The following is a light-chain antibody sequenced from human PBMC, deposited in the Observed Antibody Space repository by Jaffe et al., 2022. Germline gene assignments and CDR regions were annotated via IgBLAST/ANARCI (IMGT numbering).Light chain of an antibody. CDR2: NTN. CDR3: VLYMGGGIWV. J-gene: IGLJ3*02. Sequence: QTVVTQEPSFSVSPGGTVTLTCGLSSGSVSTNYNPSWYQQTPGQAPRTLIYNTNTRSSGVPDRFSGSILGNKAALTITGAQADDESDYYCVLYMGGGIWVFGGGTRLTVL. V-gene: IGLV8-61*01. CDR1: SGSVSTNYN.